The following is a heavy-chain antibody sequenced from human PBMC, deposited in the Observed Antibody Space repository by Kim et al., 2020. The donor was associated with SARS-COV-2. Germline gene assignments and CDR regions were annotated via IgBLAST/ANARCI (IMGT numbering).Heavy chain of an antibody. V-gene: IGHV4-59*01. CDR1: GGSISSYY. CDR2: IYYSGST. Sequence: SETLSLTCTVSGGSISSYYWSWIRQPPGKGLEWIGYIYYSGSTNYNPSLKSRVTISVDTSKNQFSLKLSSVTAADTAVYYCARGAPVLNWGQGTLVTVSS. J-gene: IGHJ4*02. D-gene: IGHD3-9*01. CDR3: ARGAPVLN.